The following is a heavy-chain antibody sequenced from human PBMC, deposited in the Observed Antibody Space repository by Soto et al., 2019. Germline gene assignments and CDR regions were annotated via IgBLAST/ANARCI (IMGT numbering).Heavy chain of an antibody. CDR3: ARDRGSAIDF. J-gene: IGHJ4*02. CDR2: IHDSGIT. Sequence: ETLSRTCTVSVSSFSSGNYYWTWIRQPPGKGLEWLAYIHDSGITNYNPSLKSRVTLSADTSKNHFSLNLSSVTAADTAVYYCARDRGSAIDFWGQGTLVTVSS. V-gene: IGHV4-61*03. CDR1: VSSFSSGNYY. D-gene: IGHD3-16*01.